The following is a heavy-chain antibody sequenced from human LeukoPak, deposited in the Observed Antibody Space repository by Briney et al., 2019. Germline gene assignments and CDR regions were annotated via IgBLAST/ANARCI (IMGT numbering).Heavy chain of an antibody. V-gene: IGHV4-4*08. CDR2: IYFSGST. D-gene: IGHD6-19*01. CDR1: GGSISNYY. J-gene: IGHJ4*02. Sequence: SETLSLTCTVSGGSISNYYWGWIRQPPGKGLEWIGYIYFSGSTSYNPSLKSRVTISVDTSKNQFSLKLNSVTAADTAVYYCASEQWLRYWGQGTLVTVSS. CDR3: ASEQWLRY.